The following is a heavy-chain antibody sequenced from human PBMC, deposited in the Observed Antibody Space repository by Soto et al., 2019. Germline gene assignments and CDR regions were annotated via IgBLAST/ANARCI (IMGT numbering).Heavy chain of an antibody. J-gene: IGHJ4*02. V-gene: IGHV3-11*06. CDR1: GFTFSDYY. Sequence: GGSLRLSCAASGFTFSDYYMTWIRQAPGKGLEWVSYISSNNNYPYYADFVKGRFTISRDSAKNSLFLQMNSLRAEDTAIYYCARGLHSLFDYWGQGTLVTVSS. CDR2: ISSNNNYP. CDR3: ARGLHSLFDY. D-gene: IGHD2-21*01.